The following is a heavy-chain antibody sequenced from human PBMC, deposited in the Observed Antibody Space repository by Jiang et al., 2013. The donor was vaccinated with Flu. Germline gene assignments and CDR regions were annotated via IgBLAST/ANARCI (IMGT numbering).Heavy chain of an antibody. V-gene: IGHV4-39*01. CDR2: IYYSGST. CDR3: ARGPDGYCSGGSCYLEEFGRGYYFDY. Sequence: YGPGLVKPSETLSLTCTVSGGSISSSSYYWGWIRQPPGKGLEWIGSIYYSGSTYYNPSLKSRVTISVDTSKNQFSLKLSSVTAADTAVYYCARGPDGYCSGGSCYLEEFGRGYYFDYVGPGNLVTVSS. CDR1: GGSISSSSYY. J-gene: IGHJ4*02. D-gene: IGHD2-15*01.